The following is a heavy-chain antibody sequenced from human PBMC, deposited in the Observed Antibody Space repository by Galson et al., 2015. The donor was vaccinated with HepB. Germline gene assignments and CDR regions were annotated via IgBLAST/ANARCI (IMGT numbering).Heavy chain of an antibody. V-gene: IGHV1-69*10. Sequence: SVKVSCKASGGTFSSYAISWVRQAPGQGLEWMGGIIRILGIANYAQKFQGRVTITADKSTSTAYMELSSLRSEDTAVYYCARGVAVAGTVPYYFDYWGQGTLVTVSS. J-gene: IGHJ4*02. CDR2: IIRILGIA. CDR3: ARGVAVAGTVPYYFDY. D-gene: IGHD6-19*01. CDR1: GGTFSSYA.